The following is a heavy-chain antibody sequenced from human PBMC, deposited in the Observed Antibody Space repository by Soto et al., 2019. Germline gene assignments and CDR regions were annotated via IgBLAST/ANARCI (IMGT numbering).Heavy chain of an antibody. V-gene: IGHV3-23*01. CDR3: ATTVTPESYYYYGMDV. Sequence: GGSLRLSCAASGFTFSSYAMSWVRQAPGKGLEWVSAISGSGGSTYYAGSVKGRFTISRDNSKNTLYLQMNSLRAEGTAVYYCATTVTPESYYYYGMDVWGQGTTVTVSS. CDR2: ISGSGGST. D-gene: IGHD4-17*01. CDR1: GFTFSSYA. J-gene: IGHJ6*02.